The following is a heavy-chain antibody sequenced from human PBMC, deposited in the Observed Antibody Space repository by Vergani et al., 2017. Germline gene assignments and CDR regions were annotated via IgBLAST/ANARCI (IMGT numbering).Heavy chain of an antibody. CDR1: GYTFTGYY. CDR3: ARDWLSSSWSNFDY. CDR2: INPIFGTA. J-gene: IGHJ4*02. V-gene: IGHV1-69*01. D-gene: IGHD6-13*01. Sequence: QVQLVQSGAEVKKPGASVKVSCKASGYTFTGYYMHWVRQAPGQGLEWMGWINPIFGTANYAQKFQGRVTITADESTSTAYMELSSLRSEDTAVYYCARDWLSSSWSNFDYWGQGTLVTVSS.